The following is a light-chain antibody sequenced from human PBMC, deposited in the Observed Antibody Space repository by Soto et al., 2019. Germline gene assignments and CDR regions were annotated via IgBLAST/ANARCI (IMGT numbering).Light chain of an antibody. V-gene: IGKV1-5*03. CDR2: MAS. CDR1: QSISSW. J-gene: IGKJ2*01. CDR3: QQYNRYST. Sequence: DIQMTQSPSTLSASVGDIVTITCRASQSISSWLAWYQQKPGKAPKLLIYMASSLESGVPSRFSGSGSGTEFTLTISSLQPDDFASYYCQQYNRYSTFGQGTKLEIK.